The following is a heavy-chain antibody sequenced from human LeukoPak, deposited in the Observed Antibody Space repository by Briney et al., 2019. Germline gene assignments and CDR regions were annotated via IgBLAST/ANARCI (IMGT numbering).Heavy chain of an antibody. CDR2: INHSEET. CDR1: GYSISSGYY. J-gene: IGHJ4*02. CDR3: ARYTANKSGYSFDF. D-gene: IGHD3-22*01. Sequence: SETLSLTCAVSGYSISSGYYWSWIRQSPGKGLEWIATINHSEETYYNPSLKSRVNISVDTSKNQFSLKLSSVTAAGTAVYYCARYTANKSGYSFDFWGQGTLVTVSS. V-gene: IGHV4-38-2*01.